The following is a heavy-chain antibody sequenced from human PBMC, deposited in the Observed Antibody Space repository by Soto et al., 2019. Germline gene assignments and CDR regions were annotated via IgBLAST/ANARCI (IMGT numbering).Heavy chain of an antibody. V-gene: IGHV3-30*18. D-gene: IGHD2-8*01. J-gene: IGHJ6*02. Sequence: GGSLRLSCAASGFTFSSYGMHWVRQAPGKGLEWVAVISYDGSNKYYADSVKGRFTISRDNSRNTLYLQMNSLRAEDTAVYYCAKDWVDCTNGVCYYYYYYGMDVWGQGTTVTVSS. CDR3: AKDWVDCTNGVCYYYYYYGMDV. CDR2: ISYDGSNK. CDR1: GFTFSSYG.